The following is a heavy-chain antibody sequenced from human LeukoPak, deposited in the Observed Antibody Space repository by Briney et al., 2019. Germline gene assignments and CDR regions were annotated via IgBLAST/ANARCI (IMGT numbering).Heavy chain of an antibody. J-gene: IGHJ4*02. D-gene: IGHD1-26*01. CDR2: IIPIFGTA. CDR1: GGTFSSYA. CDR3: ARGALRGYYWELRFDY. V-gene: IGHV1-69*01. Sequence: ASVKVSCKASGGTFSSYAIGWVRQAPGQGLEWMGGIIPIFGTANYAQKFQGRVTITADESTSTAYMELSSLRSEDTAVYYCARGALRGYYWELRFDYWGQGTLVTVSS.